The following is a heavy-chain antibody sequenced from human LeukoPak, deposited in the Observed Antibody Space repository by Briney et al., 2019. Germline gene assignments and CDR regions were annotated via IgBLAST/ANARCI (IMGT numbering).Heavy chain of an antibody. CDR3: ARDVPYYDSSGYYQPTHFDY. CDR1: GGTFSSYA. Sequence: ASVKVSCKASGGTFSSYAISWVRQAPGQGPEWMGIINPSGGSTSYAQKFQGRVTMTRDTSTSTVYMELSSLRSEDTAVYYCARDVPYYDSSGYYQPTHFDYWGQGTLVTVSS. J-gene: IGHJ4*02. D-gene: IGHD3-22*01. CDR2: INPSGGST. V-gene: IGHV1-46*01.